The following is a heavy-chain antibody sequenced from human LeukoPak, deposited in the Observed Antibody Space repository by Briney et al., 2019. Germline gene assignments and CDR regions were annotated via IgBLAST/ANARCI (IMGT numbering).Heavy chain of an antibody. J-gene: IGHJ4*02. CDR1: GFTFSSYA. V-gene: IGHV3-30-3*01. CDR3: ARDGEGYCFDY. D-gene: IGHD3-10*01. CDR2: ISYDGSNK. Sequence: GGSLGLSCAASGFTFSSYAMHWVRQAPGKGLEWVAVISYDGSNKYYADSVKGRFTISRDNSKNTLYLQMNSLRAEDTAVYYCARDGEGYCFDYWGQGTLVTVSS.